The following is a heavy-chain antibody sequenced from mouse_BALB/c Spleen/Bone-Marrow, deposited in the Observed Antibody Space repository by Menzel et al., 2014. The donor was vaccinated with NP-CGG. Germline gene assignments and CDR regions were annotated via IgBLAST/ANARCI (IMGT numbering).Heavy chain of an antibody. CDR3: ARASVVPYYFDF. V-gene: IGHV1-9*01. CDR1: GYTFSNYW. Sequence: VHLVESGAELMKPGASVKISCKATGYTFSNYWIDWVKRRPGHGLEWIGEILPGSGTANYNEKFKGKATFTADTSSNTAYMQLSSLTSEDSALYYCARASVVPYYFDFWGQGTTLTVSS. D-gene: IGHD1-1*01. J-gene: IGHJ2*01. CDR2: ILPGSGTA.